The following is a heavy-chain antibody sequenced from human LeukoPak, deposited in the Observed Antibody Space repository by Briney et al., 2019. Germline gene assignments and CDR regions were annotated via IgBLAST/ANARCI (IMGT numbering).Heavy chain of an antibody. CDR3: ARAVWGGSYYVPDY. V-gene: IGHV4-59*01. J-gene: IGHJ4*02. CDR1: GASISSYY. Sequence: PSETLSLTCTVSGASISSYYWSWIRQPPGKGLEWIGYIYYSGSTNYNPSLKSRVTISVDTSKNQFSLKLSSVTAADTAVYYCARAVWGGSYYVPDYWGQGTLVTVSS. D-gene: IGHD1-26*01. CDR2: IYYSGST.